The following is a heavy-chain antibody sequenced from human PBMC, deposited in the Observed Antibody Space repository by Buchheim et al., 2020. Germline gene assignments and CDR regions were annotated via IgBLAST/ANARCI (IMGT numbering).Heavy chain of an antibody. D-gene: IGHD3-3*01. CDR2: ISGSGGST. V-gene: IGHV3-23*01. J-gene: IGHJ4*02. CDR1: GFTFSSYA. Sequence: EVQLLESGGGLVQPGGSLRLSCAASGFTFSSYAMSWDRQAPGKGLEWVSAISGSGGSTYYADSVKGRFTISRDNSKNTLYLQMNSLRAEDTAVYYCAKRMEDYDFWSGYYFDYWGQGTL. CDR3: AKRMEDYDFWSGYYFDY.